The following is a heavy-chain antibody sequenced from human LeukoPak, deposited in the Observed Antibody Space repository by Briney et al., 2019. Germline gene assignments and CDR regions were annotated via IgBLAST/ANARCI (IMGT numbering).Heavy chain of an antibody. CDR2: IGTASDT. J-gene: IGHJ6*03. V-gene: IGHV3-13*01. D-gene: IGHD1-1*01. CDR3: ARGPPRGKYYYMDV. Sequence: GGSLRLSCAASGFTFSSFDMHWVRQPTGQVLEWVSTIGTASDTYYPGSVEGRFTLSRDNAKNSLYLQMNSLTAGDTAVYYCARGPPRGKYYYMDVWGKGTTVTVSS. CDR1: GFTFSSFD.